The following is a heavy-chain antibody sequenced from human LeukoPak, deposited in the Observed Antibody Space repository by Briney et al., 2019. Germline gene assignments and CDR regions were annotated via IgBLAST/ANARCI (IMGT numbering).Heavy chain of an antibody. CDR3: ARHPQYSSGWYSLGYFDY. J-gene: IGHJ4*02. V-gene: IGHV5-51*01. CDR2: IYPGDSDT. Sequence: GESLKISCKGSGYSFTSYWIGWVRQMPGKGLEWMGIIYPGDSDTRYSPSFQGQVTISADKSISTAYLQWSSLKASDTAMYYCARHPQYSSGWYSLGYFDYWGQGTLVTVSS. D-gene: IGHD6-19*01. CDR1: GYSFTSYW.